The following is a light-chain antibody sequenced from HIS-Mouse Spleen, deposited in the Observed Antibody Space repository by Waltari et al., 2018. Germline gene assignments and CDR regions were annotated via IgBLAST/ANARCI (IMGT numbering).Light chain of an antibody. CDR1: QRVLYSSNNKNY. CDR2: WAS. V-gene: IGKV4-1*01. J-gene: IGKJ1*01. Sequence: DIVMTQSPDSLAVSLGEGATINCKSSQRVLYSSNNKNYLAWYQQKPGQPPKRLIYWASTRESGVPDRFSGSGSGTDFTLTISSLQAEDVAVYYCQQYYSTTSWTFGQGTKVEIK. CDR3: QQYYSTTSWT.